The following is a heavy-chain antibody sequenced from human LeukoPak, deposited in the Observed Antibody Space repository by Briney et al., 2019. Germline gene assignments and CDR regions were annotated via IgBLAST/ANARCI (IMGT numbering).Heavy chain of an antibody. CDR3: VRDLCCGGSCHWTFDH. Sequence: SQTLSLTCAISGDSVSSNTAAWNWIRQSPSRGLEWLGRTYYRSKWSTDYALFVKSRTTINPDTSRNQISLQLNSVTPDDTAVYYCVRDLCCGGSCHWTFDHWGQGSRVTVSS. CDR1: GDSVSSNTAA. CDR2: TYYRSKWST. J-gene: IGHJ4*02. V-gene: IGHV6-1*01. D-gene: IGHD2-15*01.